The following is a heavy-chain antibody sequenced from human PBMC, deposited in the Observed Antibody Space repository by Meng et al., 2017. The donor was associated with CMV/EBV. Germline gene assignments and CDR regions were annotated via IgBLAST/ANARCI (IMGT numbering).Heavy chain of an antibody. CDR3: AREGGSTAIHYGMDV. V-gene: IGHV1-69*04. J-gene: IGHJ6*02. D-gene: IGHD5-18*01. CDR2: IIPILGIA. CDR1: GGTFSSYT. Sequence: SVKVSCKASGGTFSSYTISWVRQAPGQGLEWMGRIIPILGIANYAQKFQGRVTITADKSTSTAYMELSSLRSEDTAVYYCAREGGSTAIHYGMDVWGQGTTVTVSS.